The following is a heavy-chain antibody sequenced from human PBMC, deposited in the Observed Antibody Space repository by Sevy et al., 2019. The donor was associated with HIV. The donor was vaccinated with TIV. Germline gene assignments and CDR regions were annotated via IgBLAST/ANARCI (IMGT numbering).Heavy chain of an antibody. V-gene: IGHV4-39*01. CDR3: ARSMEQQLDAFDI. Sequence: SETLSLTCTVSGASIRDSSYYWAWIRQPPGKGLEWIGNIYSYGETYYNSSLKSRVTISVDTSKNQFSLSLTSVTAADTAIYFCARSMEQQLDAFDIWGEGTMVTVSS. CDR1: GASIRDSSYY. D-gene: IGHD6-13*01. J-gene: IGHJ3*02. CDR2: IYSYGET.